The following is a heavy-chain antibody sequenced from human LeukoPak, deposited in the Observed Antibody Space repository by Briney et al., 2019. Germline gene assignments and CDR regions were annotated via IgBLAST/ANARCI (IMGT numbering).Heavy chain of an antibody. CDR2: MNPNSGNT. CDR3: ARGQGYCSSTSCYNWFDP. Sequence: ASVKVSCMASGYTFTSYDINWVRQATGQGLEWMGWMNPNSGNTGYAQKFQGRVTMTRNTSISTAYMELSSLRSEDTAVYYCARGQGYCSSTSCYNWFDPWGQGTLVTVSS. D-gene: IGHD2-2*01. V-gene: IGHV1-8*01. J-gene: IGHJ5*02. CDR1: GYTFTSYD.